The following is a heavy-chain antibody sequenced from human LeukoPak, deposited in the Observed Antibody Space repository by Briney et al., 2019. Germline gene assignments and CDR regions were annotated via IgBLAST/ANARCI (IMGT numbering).Heavy chain of an antibody. V-gene: IGHV3-23*01. CDR3: AKDYYDILGMDV. Sequence: PGGSLRLSCAASGFTFSSYAMSWVRQAPGKGLEWVSAISGSGGSTYNADSVKGRFTISRDNSKNTLYLQMNSLRAEDTAVYYCAKDYYDILGMDVWGQGTTVTVSS. D-gene: IGHD3-9*01. CDR2: ISGSGGST. J-gene: IGHJ6*02. CDR1: GFTFSSYA.